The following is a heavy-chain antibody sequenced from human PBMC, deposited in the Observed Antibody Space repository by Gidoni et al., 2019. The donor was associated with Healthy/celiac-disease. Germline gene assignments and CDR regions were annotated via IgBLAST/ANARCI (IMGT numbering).Heavy chain of an antibody. CDR2: TRNKANSYTT. Sequence: EVQLVESGGGLVQPGGSLRLSCAAPGSTFSDHYMYWVRQAPGKGLEWVGRTRNKANSYTTEYAASVKGRFTISRDDSKNSLYLQMNSLKTEDTAVYYCARGRYYDWYYFDYWGQGTLVTVSS. CDR3: ARGRYYDWYYFDY. CDR1: GSTFSDHY. D-gene: IGHD3-9*01. J-gene: IGHJ4*02. V-gene: IGHV3-72*01.